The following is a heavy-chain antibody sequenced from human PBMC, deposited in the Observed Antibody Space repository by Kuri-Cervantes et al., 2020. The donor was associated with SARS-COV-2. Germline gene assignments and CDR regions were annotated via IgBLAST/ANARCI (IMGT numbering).Heavy chain of an antibody. D-gene: IGHD3-3*01. J-gene: IGHJ5*02. CDR3: ARXQYYDFWSGXXXSWFDP. Sequence: SGPTLVKPTQTLXXXCTFSGXSLSXSGVGVGWIRQPPGKALEWLALIYWDDXKRYSPSLKSRLXITKDTSKNQVVLTTTNMDPVDTATYYCARXQYYDFWSGXXXSWFDPWGQGTLVTVSS. CDR2: IYWDDXK. V-gene: IGHV2-5*02. CDR1: GXSLSXSGVG.